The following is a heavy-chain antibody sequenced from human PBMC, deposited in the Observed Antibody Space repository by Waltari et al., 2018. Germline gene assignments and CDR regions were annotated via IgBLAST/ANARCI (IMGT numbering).Heavy chain of an antibody. CDR3: ARGYPLRGDYVWGSYRSLIFDY. V-gene: IGHV4-34*01. CDR1: GGSFSGYY. D-gene: IGHD3-16*02. CDR2: INQSGST. Sequence: QVQLQQWGAGLLKPSETLSLTCAVYGGSFSGYYWSWIRQPPGKGLEWIGEINQSGSTNYNPSLKSRVTISVDTSKNQFSLKLSSVTAADTAVYYCARGYPLRGDYVWGSYRSLIFDYWGQGTLVTVSS. J-gene: IGHJ4*02.